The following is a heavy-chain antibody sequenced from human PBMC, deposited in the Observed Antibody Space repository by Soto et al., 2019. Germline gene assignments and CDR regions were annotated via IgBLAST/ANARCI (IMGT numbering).Heavy chain of an antibody. D-gene: IGHD2-15*01. CDR2: INPSGGST. J-gene: IGHJ6*02. Sequence: ASVKVSCKASGYTFTSYYMHWVRQAPGQGLEWMGIINPSGGSTSYAQKFQGRVTMTRDTSTSTVYMELSSLRSEDTAVYYCARDPGQRRYCSGGSCYSRSYGMDVWGQGTTVTV. CDR3: ARDPGQRRYCSGGSCYSRSYGMDV. V-gene: IGHV1-46*01. CDR1: GYTFTSYY.